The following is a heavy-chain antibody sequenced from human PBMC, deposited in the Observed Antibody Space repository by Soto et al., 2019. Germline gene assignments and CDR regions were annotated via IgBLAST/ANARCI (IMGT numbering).Heavy chain of an antibody. CDR2: IDPSGGST. Sequence: QVQLVQSGAEVKKPGASVKVSCKASGYTFTASYMHWVRQAPGQGLEWMGIIDPSGGSTSYSQKFQGRVTMTRDTSTSTVYMELNSRRSEDTAVFYCARDSGHYYRSDAFDKWGQGTMVTVSS. CDR3: ARDSGHYYRSDAFDK. J-gene: IGHJ3*02. V-gene: IGHV1-46*01. D-gene: IGHD1-26*01. CDR1: GYTFTASY.